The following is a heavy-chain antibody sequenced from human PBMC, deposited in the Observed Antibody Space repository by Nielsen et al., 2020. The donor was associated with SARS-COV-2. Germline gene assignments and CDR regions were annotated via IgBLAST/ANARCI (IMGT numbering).Heavy chain of an antibody. CDR1: GFTFSSYA. J-gene: IGHJ4*02. CDR2: ISGSGGST. CDR3: AKGGGYES. Sequence: GESLKISCAASGFTFSSYAMSWVRQAPGKGLEWVSAISGSGGSTYYADSVKGRFTISRDNSKNTLYLQMNSLRAEDMAVYYCAKGGGYESWGQGTLVTVSS. D-gene: IGHD5-12*01. V-gene: IGHV3-23*01.